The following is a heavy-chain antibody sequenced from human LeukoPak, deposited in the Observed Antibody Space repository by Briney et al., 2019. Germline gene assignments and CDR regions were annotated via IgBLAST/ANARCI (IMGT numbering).Heavy chain of an antibody. CDR1: GFTFSSYW. Sequence: PGGSLRLSCAASGFTFSSYWMHWARQAPGKGLVWVSRINTDGSSTSYADSVKGRFTISRDNAKNTLYLQVNSLRAEDTAVYYCVREAYTSGWPNLDYWGQGTLVTVSS. V-gene: IGHV3-74*01. CDR2: INTDGSST. D-gene: IGHD6-19*01. CDR3: VREAYTSGWPNLDY. J-gene: IGHJ4*02.